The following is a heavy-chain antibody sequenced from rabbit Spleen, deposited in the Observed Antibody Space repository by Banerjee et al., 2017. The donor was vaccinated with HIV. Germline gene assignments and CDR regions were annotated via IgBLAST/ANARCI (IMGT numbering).Heavy chain of an antibody. CDR2: IYGGDGNI. CDR3: AKGYGGYGLVNRLDL. CDR1: GFSFSSSYW. V-gene: IGHV1S45*01. D-gene: IGHD6-1*01. Sequence: QEQLEESGGDLVKPEGSLTLTCTASGFSFSSSYWGCWVRQAPGKGLEWIGCIYGGDGNIYYANWAKGRFTISRTSSTTVTLQMTSLTAADTATYFCAKGYGGYGLVNRLDLWGQGTLVTVS. J-gene: IGHJ3*01.